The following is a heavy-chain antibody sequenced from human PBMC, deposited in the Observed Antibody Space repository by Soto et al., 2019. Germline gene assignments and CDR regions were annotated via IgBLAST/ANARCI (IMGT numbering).Heavy chain of an antibody. V-gene: IGHV3-30*18. CDR3: AKDGSSGWYYYYGMDV. CDR1: GFTFSSYG. CDR2: ISYDGCNK. J-gene: IGHJ6*02. Sequence: PGGSLRLSCAASGFTFSSYGMHWVRQAPGKGLEWVAVISYDGCNKYYADSVKGRFTISRDNSKNTLYLQMNSLRAEDTAVYYCAKDGSSGWYYYYGMDVWGQGTTVTVSS. D-gene: IGHD6-19*01.